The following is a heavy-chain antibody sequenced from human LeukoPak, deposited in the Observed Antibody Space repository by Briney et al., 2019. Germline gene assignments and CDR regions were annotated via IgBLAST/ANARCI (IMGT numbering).Heavy chain of an antibody. CDR2: IYYSGST. V-gene: IGHV4-39*01. J-gene: IGHJ4*02. D-gene: IGHD1-26*01. CDR1: GGSISSSSYY. CDR3: ARHSIVGARDDFDY. Sequence: SSETLSLTCTVSGGSISSSSYYWGWIRQPPGKGLEWIGSIYYSGSTYYNPSLKSRVTISVDTSKNQFSLKLSSVTAADTAVYYCARHSIVGARDDFDYWGQGTLVTVSS.